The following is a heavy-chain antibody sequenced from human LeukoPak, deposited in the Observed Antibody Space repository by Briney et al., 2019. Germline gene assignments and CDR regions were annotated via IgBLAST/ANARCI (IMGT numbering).Heavy chain of an antibody. J-gene: IGHJ6*03. Sequence: ASVKVSCKASGYTFTSYDINWVRQATGQGLEWMGWMNPNSGNIGYAQKFQGRVTMTRNTSISTAYMELSSLRSEDTAVYYCARGPHYGSGSPDYYYYYMDVWGKGTTVTVSS. D-gene: IGHD3-10*01. CDR3: ARGPHYGSGSPDYYYYYMDV. CDR2: MNPNSGNI. CDR1: GYTFTSYD. V-gene: IGHV1-8*01.